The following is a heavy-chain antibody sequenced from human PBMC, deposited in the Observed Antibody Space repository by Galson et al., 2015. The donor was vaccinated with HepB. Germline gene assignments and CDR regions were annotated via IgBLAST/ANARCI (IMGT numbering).Heavy chain of an antibody. Sequence: SLRLSCAASGFSFSDYYMSWIRQAPGKGLEWLSYISRRSQSIYYADSVKGRFTISRDNAKDSLFLQMNSLRPDDTAVYYCARDGDSYYGMDVWGRGTTVIVSS. CDR2: ISRRSQSI. D-gene: IGHD4-17*01. CDR3: ARDGDSYYGMDV. V-gene: IGHV3-11*01. J-gene: IGHJ6*02. CDR1: GFSFSDYY.